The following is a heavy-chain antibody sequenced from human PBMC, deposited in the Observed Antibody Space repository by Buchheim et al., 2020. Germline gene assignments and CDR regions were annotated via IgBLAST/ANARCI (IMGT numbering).Heavy chain of an antibody. Sequence: DVQLLESGGGLVQPGRSLRLSCAASGFTFSSYAMSWVRQAPGKGLEWVSAISGSGGSTYYADSVKGRFTISRDNSKNTLYLQMNSLRAGDTAVYYCAKDIFYSNYVFEMGYYYGMDVWGQGTT. CDR2: ISGSGGST. V-gene: IGHV3-23*01. CDR1: GFTFSSYA. D-gene: IGHD4-11*01. CDR3: AKDIFYSNYVFEMGYYYGMDV. J-gene: IGHJ6*02.